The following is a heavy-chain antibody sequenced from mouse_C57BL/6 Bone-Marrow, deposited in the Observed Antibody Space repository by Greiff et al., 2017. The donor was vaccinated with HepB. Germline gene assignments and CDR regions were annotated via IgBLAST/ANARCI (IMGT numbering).Heavy chain of an antibody. CDR3: APNYYGSSYDFDY. CDR1: GYTFTSYW. D-gene: IGHD1-1*01. Sequence: QVQLQQPGAELVKPGASVKMSCKASGYTFTSYWITWVKQRPGQGLEWIGDIYPGSGSTNYNEKFKSKATLTVDTSSSTAYMQLSSLTSEDSAVYYCAPNYYGSSYDFDYWGQGTTLTVSS. CDR2: IYPGSGST. J-gene: IGHJ2*01. V-gene: IGHV1-55*01.